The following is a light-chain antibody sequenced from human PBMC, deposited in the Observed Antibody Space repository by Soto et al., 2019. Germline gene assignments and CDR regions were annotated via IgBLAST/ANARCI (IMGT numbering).Light chain of an antibody. CDR2: DVS. CDR1: SSDVGGYNY. J-gene: IGLJ1*01. CDR3: SSYASSPTPYV. Sequence: QSALTQPASVSGSPGQSITISCTGTSSDVGGYNYVSWYQQHPGKAPKLMIYDVSYRPSGVSNRFSGSKSGNTASLTVSGLQAEDEADYYCSSYASSPTPYVFGTGTKVTVL. V-gene: IGLV2-14*03.